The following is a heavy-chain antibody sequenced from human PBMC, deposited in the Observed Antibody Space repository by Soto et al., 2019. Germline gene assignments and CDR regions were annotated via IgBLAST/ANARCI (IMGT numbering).Heavy chain of an antibody. J-gene: IGHJ4*02. CDR1: GGSISSYY. D-gene: IGHD3-22*01. V-gene: IGHV4-59*01. Sequence: PSETLSLTCTVSGGSISSYYWSWIRQPPGKGLEWIGYIYYSGSTNYNPSLKSRVTISVDTSKNQFSLKLSSVTAADTAVYYCARTYDSIGYPTYFDYWGQETLVTVSS. CDR3: ARTYDSIGYPTYFDY. CDR2: IYYSGST.